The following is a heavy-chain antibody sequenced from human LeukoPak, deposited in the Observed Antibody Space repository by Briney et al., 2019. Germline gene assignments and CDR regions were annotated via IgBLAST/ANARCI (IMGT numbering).Heavy chain of an antibody. J-gene: IGHJ4*02. CDR1: GFTFGDCS. D-gene: IGHD3-9*01. Sequence: GGSLRLSCTASGFTFGDCSMSWFRQAPGEGLEWVGFIRSKAYGGTTEYAASVKGRFTISRDDSKSIAYLQMNSLKTEDTAIYYCTRASYYDMTGPYWGQGTLVTVSS. CDR3: TRASYYDMTGPY. V-gene: IGHV3-49*03. CDR2: IRSKAYGGTT.